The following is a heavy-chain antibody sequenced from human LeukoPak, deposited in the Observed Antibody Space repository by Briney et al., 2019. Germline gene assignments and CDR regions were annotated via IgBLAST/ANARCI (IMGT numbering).Heavy chain of an antibody. V-gene: IGHV4-34*01. Sequence: SETLSLTCAVYGGSFSGYYWSWIRQPPGKGLEWIGEINHSGSTNYNPSLKSRVTISVDTSKNQFSLKLSSATAADTAVYYCARDEGSGWSYYWGQATLVTVSS. J-gene: IGHJ4*02. CDR3: ARDEGSGWSYY. CDR1: GGSFSGYY. CDR2: INHSGST. D-gene: IGHD6-19*01.